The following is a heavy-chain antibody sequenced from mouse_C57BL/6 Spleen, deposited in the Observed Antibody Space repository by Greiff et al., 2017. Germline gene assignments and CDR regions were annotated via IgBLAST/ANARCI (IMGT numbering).Heavy chain of an antibody. V-gene: IGHV1-69*01. D-gene: IGHD1-1*01. J-gene: IGHJ1*03. CDR3: ARRDYYGIPWYFDV. CDR1: GYTFTSYW. Sequence: QVQLQQPGAELVMPGASVKLSCKASGYTFTSYWMHWVKQRPGQGLEWIGEIDPSDSYTNYNQKFKGKSTLTVDKSSSTAYMQLSSLTSEDSAVYYCARRDYYGIPWYFDVWGTGTTVTVAS. CDR2: IDPSDSYT.